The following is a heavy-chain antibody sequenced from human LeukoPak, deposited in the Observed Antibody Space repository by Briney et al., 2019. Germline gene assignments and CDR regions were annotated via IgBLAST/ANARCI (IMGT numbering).Heavy chain of an antibody. CDR2: VSYSGNT. CDR3: ARDFLQTSSPDAFDI. CDR1: GVPISSGGYS. Sequence: SETLSLTCTVSGVPISSGGYSWTWIRQPPGQGLEWIGYVSYSGNTYYNPSVKSRVAISSDASKNQFSLTLTSVTAADTAVYYCARDFLQTSSPDAFDIWGQGTMVSVSS. D-gene: IGHD2/OR15-2a*01. J-gene: IGHJ3*02. V-gene: IGHV4-31*03.